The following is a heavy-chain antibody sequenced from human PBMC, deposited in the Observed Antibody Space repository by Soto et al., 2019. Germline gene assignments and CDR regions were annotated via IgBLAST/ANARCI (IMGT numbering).Heavy chain of an antibody. CDR1: GFTFSSYG. CDR3: AKDKAEYYYYYYGMDV. J-gene: IGHJ6*02. V-gene: IGHV3-30*18. Sequence: GGSLRLSCAASGFTFSSYGMHWVRQAPGKGLEWVAVISYDGSNKYYADSVKGRFTISRDNSKNTLYLQMNSLRAEDTAVYYCAKDKAEYYYYYYGMDVWGQGT. CDR2: ISYDGSNK.